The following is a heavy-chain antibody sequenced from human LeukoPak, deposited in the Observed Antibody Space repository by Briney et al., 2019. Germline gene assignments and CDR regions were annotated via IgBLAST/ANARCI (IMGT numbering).Heavy chain of an antibody. CDR1: GGSISNYY. CDR2: IYYSGSP. J-gene: IGHJ4*02. CDR3: ARFRDIVPTIFDY. V-gene: IGHV4-59*08. Sequence: ASETLSLTCTVSGGSISNYYWNWIRQPPGKGLEGIGYIYYSGSPNYNPPLKSRVTISVDTPKNQFSLKLSSVTAADTAVYYCARFRDIVPTIFDYWGQGTLVTVSS. D-gene: IGHD5-12*01.